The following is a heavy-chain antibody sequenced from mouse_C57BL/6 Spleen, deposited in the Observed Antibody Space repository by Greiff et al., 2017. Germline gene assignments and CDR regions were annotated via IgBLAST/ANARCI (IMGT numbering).Heavy chain of an antibody. J-gene: IGHJ2*01. Sequence: EVMLVESGGDLVKPGGSLKLSCAASGFTFSSYGMSWVRQTPDKRLEWVATISSGGSYTYYPDSVKGRFTISRDTAKNTLYLQMSSLKAEDTAMYYCARRGSSFDYWGKGTTLTVSS. D-gene: IGHD1-1*01. CDR2: ISSGGSYT. CDR3: ARRGSSFDY. V-gene: IGHV5-6*02. CDR1: GFTFSSYG.